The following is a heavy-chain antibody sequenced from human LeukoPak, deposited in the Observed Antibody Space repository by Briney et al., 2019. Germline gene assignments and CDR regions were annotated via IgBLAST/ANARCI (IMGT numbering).Heavy chain of an antibody. CDR3: ANEQAWELLANPFCDY. J-gene: IGHJ4*02. Sequence: TGGSLRLSCAASGFTFSSYAMSWVRQAPGKGLEWVSAISGSGGSTYYADSVKGRFTISRDNSKNTLYLQMNSLRAEDTAVYYCANEQAWELLANPFCDYWGQGTLVTVSS. V-gene: IGHV3-23*01. D-gene: IGHD1-26*01. CDR1: GFTFSSYA. CDR2: ISGSGGST.